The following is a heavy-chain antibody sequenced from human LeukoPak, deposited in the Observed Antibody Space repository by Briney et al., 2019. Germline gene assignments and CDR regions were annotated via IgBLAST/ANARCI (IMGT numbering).Heavy chain of an antibody. V-gene: IGHV4-38-2*02. CDR2: MHHSGST. J-gene: IGHJ4*02. D-gene: IGHD3-10*01. CDR1: GYSISSDYH. CDR3: ARDRSYYTFDY. Sequence: PSETLSLTCAVSGYSISSDYHWGWLRQPPGKGLEWIGAMHHSGSTYYNPSLKSRVTISVDTSKNQVSLKLNSVTAADTAVYYCARDRSYYTFDYWGQGTLVIVSA.